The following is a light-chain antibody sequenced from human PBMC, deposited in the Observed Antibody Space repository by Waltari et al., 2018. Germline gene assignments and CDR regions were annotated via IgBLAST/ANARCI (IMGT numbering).Light chain of an antibody. CDR2: LNT. Sequence: QFVLTQSPSVSGAPGQTVTISCTGTPSNFGAGYDVFWYQRLPGTAPKLLISLNTNRPSGVPDRFSGSKSGTSASLAISGLQTDDEGDYYCQSYDRNLRGWVFGGGTKLTVL. CDR1: PSNFGAGYD. CDR3: QSYDRNLRGWV. J-gene: IGLJ3*02. V-gene: IGLV1-40*01.